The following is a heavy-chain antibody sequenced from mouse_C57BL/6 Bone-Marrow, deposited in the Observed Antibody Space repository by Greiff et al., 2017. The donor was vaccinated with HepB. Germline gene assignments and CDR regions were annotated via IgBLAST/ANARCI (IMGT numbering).Heavy chain of an antibody. CDR2: IDPANGNT. J-gene: IGHJ2*01. V-gene: IGHV14-3*01. CDR3: ARGKDYDYDGFDY. CDR1: GFNIKNTY. D-gene: IGHD2-4*01. Sequence: VQLKQSVAELVRPGASVKLSCTASGFNIKNTYMHWVKQRPEQGLEWIGRIDPANGNTKYAPKFQGKATITADTSSNTAYLQLSSLTSEDTAIYYCARGKDYDYDGFDYWGQGTTLTVSS.